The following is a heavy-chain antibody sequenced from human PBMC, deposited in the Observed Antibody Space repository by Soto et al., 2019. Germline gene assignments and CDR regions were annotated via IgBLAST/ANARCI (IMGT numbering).Heavy chain of an antibody. Sequence: ESGPTLVNPTQTLTLTCTFSGFSLSTSGMCVSWIRQPPGKALEWLARIDWDDDKYYSTSPKTRLTISKDTSKNQVVLTMTNMDPVDTATYYCARIQRKKTGEWEWFDPWGQGTLVTVSS. V-gene: IGHV2-70*11. J-gene: IGHJ5*02. CDR3: ARIQRKKTGEWEWFDP. D-gene: IGHD1-26*01. CDR2: IDWDDDK. CDR1: GFSLSTSGMC.